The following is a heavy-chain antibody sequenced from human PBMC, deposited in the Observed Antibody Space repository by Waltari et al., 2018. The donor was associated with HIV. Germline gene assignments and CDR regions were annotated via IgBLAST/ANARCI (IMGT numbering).Heavy chain of an antibody. CDR3: AKVLSDSFYY. Sequence: EVQLVESGGGLVQPGRSLRLSCAASGFTFDDYAMPWVRQAPGKGLEWVSGISWNSGSIGYADSVKGRFTVSRDNAKNSLYLQMNSLRAEDTALYYCAKVLSDSFYYWGQGTLVTVSS. CDR2: ISWNSGSI. J-gene: IGHJ4*02. V-gene: IGHV3-9*01. CDR1: GFTFDDYA. D-gene: IGHD3-16*02.